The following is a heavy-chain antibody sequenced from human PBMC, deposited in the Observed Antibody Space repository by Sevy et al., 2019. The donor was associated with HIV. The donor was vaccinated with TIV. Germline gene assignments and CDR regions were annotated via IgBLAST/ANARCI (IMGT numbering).Heavy chain of an antibody. Sequence: SETLSLTCAVYGGSFSGYYWGWIRQPPGKGLEWIGEINHSGSTNYNPSLKSRVTISVDTSKNQFSLKLSSVTAADTAVYYCARGLRQWLANWFDPWGQGTLVTVSS. CDR2: INHSGST. V-gene: IGHV4-34*01. D-gene: IGHD6-19*01. J-gene: IGHJ5*02. CDR1: GGSFSGYY. CDR3: ARGLRQWLANWFDP.